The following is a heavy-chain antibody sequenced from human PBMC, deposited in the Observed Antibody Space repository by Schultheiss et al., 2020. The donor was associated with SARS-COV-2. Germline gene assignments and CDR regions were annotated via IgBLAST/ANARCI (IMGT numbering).Heavy chain of an antibody. CDR1: GFTFSSYW. CDR3: ARVYGDYRNWYFDL. CDR2: ISGSGTTI. V-gene: IGHV3-48*04. D-gene: IGHD4-17*01. Sequence: GGSLRLSCAASGFTFSSYWMSWVRQAPGKGLEWVSYISGSGTTIYYADSVKGRFTISRDNAKNSLYLQMNSLRAEDTAVYYCARVYGDYRNWYFDLWGRGTLVTVSS. J-gene: IGHJ2*01.